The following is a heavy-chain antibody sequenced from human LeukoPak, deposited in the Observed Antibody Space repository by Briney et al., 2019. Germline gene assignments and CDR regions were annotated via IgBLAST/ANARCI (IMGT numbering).Heavy chain of an antibody. Sequence: SETLSLTCTVSGGSISSSSYYWGWIRQPPGKGLEWIGSIYYSGSTYYNPSLKSRVTISVDTSKNQFSLKLSSVTAADTAVYYCARQVAYYYGSGSYGWPSSLDYWGQGTLVTVSS. CDR1: GGSISSSSYY. J-gene: IGHJ4*02. CDR2: IYYSGST. V-gene: IGHV4-39*01. D-gene: IGHD3-10*01. CDR3: ARQVAYYYGSGSYGWPSSLDY.